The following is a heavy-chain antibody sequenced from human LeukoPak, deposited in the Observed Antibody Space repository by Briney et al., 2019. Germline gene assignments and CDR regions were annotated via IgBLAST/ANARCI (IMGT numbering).Heavy chain of an antibody. V-gene: IGHV6-1*01. CDR3: AREKDDGFDI. CDR2: TYHRSKWYN. Sequence: SQTLSLTCAISGDSVSSNSAAWNWIRQSPPRGLEWLGRTYHRSKWYNDYAVSVKSRITINPDTSKNQFSLHLNSVTPEDTAVYYCAREKDDGFDIWGQGTMVTVSS. CDR1: GDSVSSNSAA. J-gene: IGHJ3*02.